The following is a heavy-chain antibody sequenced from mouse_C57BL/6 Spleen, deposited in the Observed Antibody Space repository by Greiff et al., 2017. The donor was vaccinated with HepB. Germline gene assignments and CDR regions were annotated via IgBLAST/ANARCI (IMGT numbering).Heavy chain of an antibody. V-gene: IGHV10-1*01. CDR2: IRSKSNNYAT. CDR1: GFSFNTYA. Sequence: EVKLMESGGGLVQPNGSLKLSCAASGFSFNTYAMNWVRQAPGKGLEWVARIRSKSNNYATYYADSVKDRFTISRDDSESMLYLQMNNLKTEDTAMYYCVAPLYAMDYWGQGTSVTVSS. J-gene: IGHJ4*01. CDR3: VAPLYAMDY.